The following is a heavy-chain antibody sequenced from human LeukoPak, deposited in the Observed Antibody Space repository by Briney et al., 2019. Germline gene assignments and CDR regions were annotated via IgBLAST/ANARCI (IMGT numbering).Heavy chain of an antibody. CDR3: ARGGVGCSGGSCYNWFDP. D-gene: IGHD2-15*01. CDR2: IHHSGSS. J-gene: IGHJ5*02. V-gene: IGHV4-59*01. Sequence: SETLSLTCTVSGGSISTYYWSWIRQSPMKGLEWIGYIHHSGSSNYNPSFKSRVTISLQTSKNQFSLKLTSVTAPDTAVYYCARGGVGCSGGSCYNWFDPWGQGTLVTVSS. CDR1: GGSISTYY.